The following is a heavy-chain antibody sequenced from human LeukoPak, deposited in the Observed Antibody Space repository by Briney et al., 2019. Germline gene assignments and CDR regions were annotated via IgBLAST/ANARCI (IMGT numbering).Heavy chain of an antibody. V-gene: IGHV1-46*01. CDR3: ARDRVVYHLTTGVYFDY. CDR1: VYTFTIYY. CDR2: INPSGGST. J-gene: IGHJ4*02. D-gene: IGHD2-8*02. Sequence: GASVKVSCKASVYTFTIYYMHWVRRTPEQGREWMAKINPSGGSTSYAQKFQGRVTMTTDTSTSTVYMEMSRLRSEDTAVYYCARDRVVYHLTTGVYFDYWGQGTLVTVSS.